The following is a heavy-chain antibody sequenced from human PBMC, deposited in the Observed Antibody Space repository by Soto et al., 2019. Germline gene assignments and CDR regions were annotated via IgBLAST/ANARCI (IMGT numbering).Heavy chain of an antibody. J-gene: IGHJ6*02. CDR1: GFTFSSYG. CDR3: ARDYGSSYYYYYGMDV. D-gene: IGHD6-6*01. V-gene: IGHV3-33*01. CDR2: IWYDGSNK. Sequence: QVQLVESGGGVVQPGRSLRLSCAASGFTFSSYGMHWVRQAPGKGLEWVAVIWYDGSNKYYADSVKGRFTISRDNSKNTLYLQMNSLRAEDTAVYSCARDYGSSYYYYYGMDVWGQGTTVTVSS.